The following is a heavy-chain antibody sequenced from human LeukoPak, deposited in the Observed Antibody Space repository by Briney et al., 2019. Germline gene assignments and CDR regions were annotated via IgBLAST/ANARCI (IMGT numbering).Heavy chain of an antibody. V-gene: IGHV3-21*01. CDR1: GFTLRSYR. J-gene: IGHJ4*02. CDR3: ARDRRGNYYDSSGYVDY. Sequence: GGSLSLSCAAPGFTLRSYRMNWVGKPPGKGLEWASSIISSSSYIYYADSVKGRFTISRDNAKNSLYLQMNSLRAEDTAVYYCARDRRGNYYDSSGYVDYWGQGTLVTVSS. D-gene: IGHD3-22*01. CDR2: IISSSSYI.